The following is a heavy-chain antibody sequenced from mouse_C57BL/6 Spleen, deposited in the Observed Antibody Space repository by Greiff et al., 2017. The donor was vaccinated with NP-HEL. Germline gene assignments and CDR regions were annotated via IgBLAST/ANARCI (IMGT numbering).Heavy chain of an antibody. J-gene: IGHJ4*01. V-gene: IGHV1-81*01. CDR2: IYPRSGNT. Sequence: VQLQQSGAELARPGASVKLSCTASGYTFTSYGISWVKQRTGQGLEWIGEIYPRSGNTYYNEKFKGKATLTADKSSSTAYMELRSLTSEDSAVYFCARREDYGNYYAMDYWGQGTSVTVSS. D-gene: IGHD2-1*01. CDR1: GYTFTSYG. CDR3: ARREDYGNYYAMDY.